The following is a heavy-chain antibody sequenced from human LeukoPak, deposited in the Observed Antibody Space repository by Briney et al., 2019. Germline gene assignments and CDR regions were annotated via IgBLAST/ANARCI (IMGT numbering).Heavy chain of an antibody. J-gene: IGHJ6*02. CDR1: GYTFTSYG. CDR2: ISVYNGNT. Sequence: ASVKVSFKASGYTFTSYGVSWVRQAPGQGPDWKGWISVYNGNTNYAQRLQDRLTMTTDTSTSTAYMALRSLSSDDTAVYYCARRYCSGGRCYDILNYQYGMDVWGEGRTVT. V-gene: IGHV1-18*01. CDR3: ARRYCSGGRCYDILNYQYGMDV. D-gene: IGHD2-15*01.